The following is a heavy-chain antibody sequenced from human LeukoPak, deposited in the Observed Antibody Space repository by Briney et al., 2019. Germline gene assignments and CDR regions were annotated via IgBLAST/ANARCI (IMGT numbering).Heavy chain of an antibody. D-gene: IGHD3-22*01. J-gene: IGHJ4*02. V-gene: IGHV3-23*01. CDR3: ARDTTYDSSAIDY. Sequence: PGGSLRLSCAASGFTFSDYYMSWIRQAPGKGLEWVSAISGSGGSTYYADSVKGRFTISRDNSKNTLYLQMNSLRAEDTAVYYCARDTTYDSSAIDYWGQGTLVTVSS. CDR1: GFTFSDYY. CDR2: ISGSGGST.